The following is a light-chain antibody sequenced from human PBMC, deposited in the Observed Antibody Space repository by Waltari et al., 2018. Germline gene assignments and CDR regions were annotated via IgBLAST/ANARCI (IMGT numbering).Light chain of an antibody. CDR3: GSYSTNTLPWI. J-gene: IGLJ2*01. CDR2: DVF. V-gene: IGLV2-14*01. Sequence: QSALIQPASVSGSPGQSITISCSGSSSDVGGSRSVSWYQPHPGKAPKMIIFDVFNRPSGVSLRFSGSKSGSTASLTISDLQTEDEADYYCGSYSTNTLPWIFGGGTKVTVL. CDR1: SSDVGGSRS.